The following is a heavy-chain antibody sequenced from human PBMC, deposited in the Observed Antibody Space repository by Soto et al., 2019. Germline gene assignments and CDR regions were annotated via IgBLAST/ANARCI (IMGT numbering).Heavy chain of an antibody. D-gene: IGHD3-10*01. Sequence: EVQLLESGGGLVQPGGSLRLSCVASGFPFSNYYMDWVRQAPGKGLEWVAVISGSEDNIHYADSVKGRFTISRDNSMNTLYLQMNSLRADDTDIYYCAKDLHWFAMDVWGQGTTVTVSS. CDR1: GFPFSNYY. J-gene: IGHJ6*02. CDR3: AKDLHWFAMDV. CDR2: ISGSEDNI. V-gene: IGHV3-23*01.